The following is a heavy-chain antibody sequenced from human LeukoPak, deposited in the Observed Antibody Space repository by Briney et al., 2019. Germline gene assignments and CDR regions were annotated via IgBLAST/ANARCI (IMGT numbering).Heavy chain of an antibody. D-gene: IGHD1-26*01. V-gene: IGHV3-20*04. CDR2: INWDGGST. CDR1: AFTFDDYG. Sequence: RPGGSLRLSCAASAFTFDDYGVSWVRQAPGKGLEWVSGINWDGGSTGYADSVKGRFTISRDNAKNSLYLQMNSLSAEDTALYYCARVSPLVGGIGVWGQGTLVTVSS. J-gene: IGHJ4*02. CDR3: ARVSPLVGGIGV.